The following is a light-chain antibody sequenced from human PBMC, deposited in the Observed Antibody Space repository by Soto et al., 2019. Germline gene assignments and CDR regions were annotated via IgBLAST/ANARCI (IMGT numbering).Light chain of an antibody. CDR2: DDS. V-gene: IGLV2-14*01. J-gene: IGLJ2*01. CDR1: SNDIGGYNY. CDR3: SSYTSSSTPL. Sequence: QSALTQPASVSGSPGQSITFSCTGTSNDIGGYNYVSWYQQHPGKASKLMIFDDSNRPSGVSYRFSASKSGNTASLTISGLQAEDEADYYCSSYTSSSTPLFGGGTKLTVL.